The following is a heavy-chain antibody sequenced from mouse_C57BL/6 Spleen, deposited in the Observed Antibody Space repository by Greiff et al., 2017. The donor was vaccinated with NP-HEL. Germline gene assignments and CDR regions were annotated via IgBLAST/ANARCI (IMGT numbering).Heavy chain of an antibody. J-gene: IGHJ1*03. CDR2: ISSGSSTI. CDR3: ARPKNYYGSRSWYVDV. Sequence: EVKLVESGGGLVKPGGSLKLSCAASGFTFSDYGMHWVRQAPEKGLEWVAYISSGSSTIYYADTVTGRFTISRDNAKNTLFLQMTSLRSEDTAMYYCARPKNYYGSRSWYVDVWGTGTTVTVSS. CDR1: GFTFSDYG. D-gene: IGHD1-1*01. V-gene: IGHV5-17*01.